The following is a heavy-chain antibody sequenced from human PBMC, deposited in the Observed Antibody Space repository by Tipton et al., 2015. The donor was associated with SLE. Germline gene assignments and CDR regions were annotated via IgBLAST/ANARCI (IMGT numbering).Heavy chain of an antibody. CDR3: ARRADGYSNWFDP. V-gene: IGHV4-39*07. J-gene: IGHJ5*02. D-gene: IGHD5-24*01. CDR1: DGSISTSSNY. CDR2: IYYSGST. Sequence: TLSLTCTVSDGSISTSSNYWGWIRQSPGKGLEWIGNIYYSGSTYYNPSLKSRVTISVDTSTNQFSLELSSMTAADTAVYYCARRADGYSNWFDPWGQGTQVSVSS.